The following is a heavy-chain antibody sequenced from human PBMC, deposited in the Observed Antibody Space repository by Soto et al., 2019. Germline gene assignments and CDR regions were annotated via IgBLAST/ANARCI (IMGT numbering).Heavy chain of an antibody. Sequence: GGSLRLSCAASGFTFGSYAMSWVRQAPGKGLEWVSEINNGGSGTQYADSVKGRFTASRDNSKSTLYLQMNSLRADDTAVYYCARDSNDFWSGYGDYYYYGMDVWGQGTTVTVSS. CDR2: INNGGSGT. D-gene: IGHD3-3*01. CDR3: ARDSNDFWSGYGDYYYYGMDV. V-gene: IGHV3-23*03. CDR1: GFTFGSYA. J-gene: IGHJ6*02.